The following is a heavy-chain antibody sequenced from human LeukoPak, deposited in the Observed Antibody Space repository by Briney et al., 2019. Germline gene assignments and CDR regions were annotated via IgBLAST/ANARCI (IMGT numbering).Heavy chain of an antibody. CDR1: GFTLSGSA. D-gene: IGHD1-26*01. Sequence: GGSLRLSCAASGFTLSGSAMQWVRQAPGKGLEGVGRIRTKGSNYATAYGAAVQGRFLISREDSKNMAFLQMNGLKTEDTAVYYCVRRFSGSYYYGHWGQGTLVTVSA. CDR2: IRTKGSNYAT. V-gene: IGHV3-73*01. CDR3: VRRFSGSYYYGH. J-gene: IGHJ4*02.